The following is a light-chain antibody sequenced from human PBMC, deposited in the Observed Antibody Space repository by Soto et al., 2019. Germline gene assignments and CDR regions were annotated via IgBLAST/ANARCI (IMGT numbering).Light chain of an antibody. CDR3: SSYTSSSTLYV. V-gene: IGLV2-14*01. J-gene: IGLJ1*01. Sequence: ALTQPASVSGPLGQAFSISCTGNSSDVGGYTFVSWYQQHPGKAPKLMIYDVSIRPSGVSNRFSGSKSGNTASLTISGLQAEDESDYYCSSYTSSSTLYVFGTGTKVTVL. CDR1: SSDVGGYTF. CDR2: DVS.